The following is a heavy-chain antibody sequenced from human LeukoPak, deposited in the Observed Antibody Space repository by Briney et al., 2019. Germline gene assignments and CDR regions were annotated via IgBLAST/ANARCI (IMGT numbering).Heavy chain of an antibody. Sequence: PSETLSLTCTVSGGSISSYYWSWIRQPPGKGLEWIGYIYYSGSTNYNPSLKSRVTISVDTSKNQFSLKLSSVTAADTAVYYCAQGDYYDSAFDIWGQGTMVTVSS. CDR3: AQGDYYDSAFDI. CDR2: IYYSGST. V-gene: IGHV4-59*08. D-gene: IGHD3-22*01. J-gene: IGHJ3*02. CDR1: GGSISSYY.